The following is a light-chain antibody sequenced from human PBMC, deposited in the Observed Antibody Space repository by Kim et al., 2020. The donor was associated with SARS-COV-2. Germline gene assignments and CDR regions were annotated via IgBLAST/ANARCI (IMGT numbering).Light chain of an antibody. J-gene: IGLJ1*01. Sequence: GQSITISCNRTRSDVGGYNYVSWYQQHPGKAPKFMIYDVSNRPSGVSNRFSGSKSGNTASLTISGLQAEDEADYYCSSYTSSSTRVFGTGTKVTVL. CDR2: DVS. CDR1: RSDVGGYNY. V-gene: IGLV2-14*03. CDR3: SSYTSSSTRV.